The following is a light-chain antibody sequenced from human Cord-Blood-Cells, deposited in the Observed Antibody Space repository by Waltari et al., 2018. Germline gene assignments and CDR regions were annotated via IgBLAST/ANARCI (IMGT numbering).Light chain of an antibody. CDR2: WAS. J-gene: IGKJ1*01. Sequence: DIVMTQSPDSLAVSLGERATINCKSSQSVLYSSNNKNYLAWYQQKPGQPPKLLIYWASTREPGVPGRVSGSGSGTDFTRTISSLQAEDVAVYYCQQYYSTPWTFGQGTKVEIK. CDR1: QSVLYSSNNKNY. CDR3: QQYYSTPWT. V-gene: IGKV4-1*01.